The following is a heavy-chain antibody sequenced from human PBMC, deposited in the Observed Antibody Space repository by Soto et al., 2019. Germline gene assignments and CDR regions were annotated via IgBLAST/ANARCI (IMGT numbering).Heavy chain of an antibody. CDR3: ARHQLPHPTPHHYYYGMDV. J-gene: IGHJ6*02. V-gene: IGHV1-69*13. D-gene: IGHD2-2*01. Sequence: SVKVSCKASGGTFSSYAISWVRQAPGQGLEWMGGIIPIFGTANYAQKFQGRVTITADESTSTAYMELSSLRSEDTAVYYCARHQLPHPTPHHYYYGMDVSGQGTTVTVSS. CDR2: IIPIFGTA. CDR1: GGTFSSYA.